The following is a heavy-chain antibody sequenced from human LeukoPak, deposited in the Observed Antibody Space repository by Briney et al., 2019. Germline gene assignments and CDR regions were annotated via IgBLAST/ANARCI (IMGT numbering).Heavy chain of an antibody. D-gene: IGHD7-27*01. CDR2: ISPTGDII. V-gene: IGHV3-11*01. CDR1: GFTFGAYY. Sequence: GGSLRLSCAASGFTFGAYYMTWIRQAPGGGLEPLSFISPTGDIIKYVDSVKGRFTISRDNAKSSMYLEMNSLRAEDTAVYYCAREHWAAPDHWGQGTLVTVSP. J-gene: IGHJ4*02. CDR3: AREHWAAPDH.